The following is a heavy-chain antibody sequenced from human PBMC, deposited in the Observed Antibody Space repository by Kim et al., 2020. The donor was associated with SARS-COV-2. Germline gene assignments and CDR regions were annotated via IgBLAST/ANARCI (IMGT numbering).Heavy chain of an antibody. D-gene: IGHD3-10*01. CDR3: AILWFGEFDAFDI. Sequence: GGSLRLSCAASGFTFSSYGMHWVRQAPGKGLEWVAVISYDGSNKYYADSVKGRFTISRYNSKNTLYLQMNSLRAEDTAVYYCAILWFGEFDAFDIWGQGTMVTVSS. CDR2: ISYDGSNK. J-gene: IGHJ3*02. CDR1: GFTFSSYG. V-gene: IGHV3-30*03.